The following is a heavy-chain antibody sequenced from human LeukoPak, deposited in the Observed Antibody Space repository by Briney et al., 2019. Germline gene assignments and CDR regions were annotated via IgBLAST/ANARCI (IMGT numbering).Heavy chain of an antibody. V-gene: IGHV3-74*01. CDR1: GFTFSSYW. CDR3: ARAPSVICAYYPEYFRH. CDR2: IISDGST. D-gene: IGHD3-22*01. J-gene: IGHJ1*01. Sequence: PGGSLRLSCAASGFTFSSYWMHWVRQAPGKGLVWVSRIISDGSTRYADSVKGRFTISRDNAKNTVSLQMTSLRAEDTGVYYCARAPSVICAYYPEYFRHWGQGTVVIVSS.